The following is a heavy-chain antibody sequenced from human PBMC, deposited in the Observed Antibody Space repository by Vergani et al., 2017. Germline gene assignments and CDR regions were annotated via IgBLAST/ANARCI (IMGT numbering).Heavy chain of an antibody. V-gene: IGHV4-34*01. Sequence: QVQLQQWGAGLLKPSETLSLTCAVYGGSFSGYYWSWIRQPPGKGLEWVGEINHSGSTNYNPCLKSRVPISVDTSKNQFSLKLSSVTAADTAVYSCARLQLWLGYYYYGMDVWGQGTTVTVSS. CDR2: INHSGST. D-gene: IGHD5-18*01. CDR3: ARLQLWLGYYYYGMDV. CDR1: GGSFSGYY. J-gene: IGHJ6*02.